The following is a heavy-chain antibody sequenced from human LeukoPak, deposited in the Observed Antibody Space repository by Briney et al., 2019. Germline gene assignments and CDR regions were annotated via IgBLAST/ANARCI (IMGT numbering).Heavy chain of an antibody. V-gene: IGHV3-23*01. CDR1: GFTFKSYA. D-gene: IGHD5-18*01. J-gene: IGHJ4*02. CDR3: AKVAVDTAMLTVLLITTYFDY. CDR2: ISGGGGST. Sequence: PGGSLRLSCAASGFTFKSYAMSWVRQAPGKGLEWVSTISGGGGSTHYADFVKGRFTISRDNSKNTLYLQMNSLRADDTAAYYCAKVAVDTAMLTVLLITTYFDYWXQXTXVTVSS.